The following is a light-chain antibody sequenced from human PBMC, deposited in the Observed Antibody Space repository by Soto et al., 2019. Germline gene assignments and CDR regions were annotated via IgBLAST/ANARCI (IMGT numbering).Light chain of an antibody. CDR2: AAS. Sequence: DLQMTQSPSSLSASVGDRVTISCRASQHINFFLNWYQQKPGQAPNILIFAASTLQTGVPSRFRGRASGTDFTLTIDNVQPEDSGTYYCQQSFTAPRYTFGQGTQLEIK. J-gene: IGKJ2*01. V-gene: IGKV1-39*01. CDR3: QQSFTAPRYT. CDR1: QHINFF.